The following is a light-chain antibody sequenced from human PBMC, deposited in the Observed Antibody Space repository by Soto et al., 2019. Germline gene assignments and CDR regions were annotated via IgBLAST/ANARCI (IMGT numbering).Light chain of an antibody. J-gene: IGKJ5*01. Sequence: DIQMTQSPSSVSASVGDRVTISCRASQDISNWLAWYQQKTGEAPKFLIYAAYNLQSGVPSKFSVSGSGTDFTLTISSLHPEDFAVYYCQQARRFPITFGQGTRLEIK. CDR3: QQARRFPIT. V-gene: IGKV1-12*01. CDR2: AAY. CDR1: QDISNW.